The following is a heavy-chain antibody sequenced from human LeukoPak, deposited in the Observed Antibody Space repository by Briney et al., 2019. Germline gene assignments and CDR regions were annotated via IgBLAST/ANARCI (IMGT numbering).Heavy chain of an antibody. J-gene: IGHJ4*02. CDR1: GFTFSSYA. CDR2: ISGSGGRT. V-gene: IGHV3-23*01. D-gene: IGHD3-9*01. Sequence: GGSLRLSCAASGFTFSSYAMSWVRQAPGKGLEWVSAISGSGGRTYYADSVKGRFTISRDNSKNTLYLQMNSLRAEDTAVYYCAKDGKSERYFDWLSLFDYWGQGTLVTVSS. CDR3: AKDGKSERYFDWLSLFDY.